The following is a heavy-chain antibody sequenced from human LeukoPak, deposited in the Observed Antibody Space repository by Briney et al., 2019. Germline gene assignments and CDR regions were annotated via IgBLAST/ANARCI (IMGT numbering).Heavy chain of an antibody. CDR1: GYTFTAYY. Sequence: GASVKVSCKASGYTFTAYYMHWVRQAPGQGLEWMGWINPNSGGTNYAQKFQGRVTMTRDTSISTAYMELSRLRSDDTAVYYCARADSGSYYLDYWGQGTLVTVSS. CDR2: INPNSGGT. D-gene: IGHD1-26*01. J-gene: IGHJ4*02. CDR3: ARADSGSYYLDY. V-gene: IGHV1-2*02.